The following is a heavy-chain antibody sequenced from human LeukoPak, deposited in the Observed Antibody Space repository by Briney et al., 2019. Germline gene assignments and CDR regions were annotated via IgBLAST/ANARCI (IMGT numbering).Heavy chain of an antibody. Sequence: SVKVSCKASGYTFTSYGISWVRQAPGQGLEWMGWISAYYGNTNYAQKLQGRVTMTIDTSTSTAYMELRSLRSDDTAVYYCARDQIAVAGMVMVGYYYYYMDVWGKGTTVRVSS. CDR2: ISAYYGNT. D-gene: IGHD6-19*01. V-gene: IGHV1-18*01. CDR3: ARDQIAVAGMVMVGYYYYYMDV. J-gene: IGHJ6*03. CDR1: GYTFTSYG.